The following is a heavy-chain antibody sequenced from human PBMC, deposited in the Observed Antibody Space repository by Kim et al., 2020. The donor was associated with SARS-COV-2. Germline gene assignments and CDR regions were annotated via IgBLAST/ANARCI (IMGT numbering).Heavy chain of an antibody. CDR3: AKAMETSLFYYMDV. J-gene: IGHJ6*03. CDR1: GFTFSSYG. Sequence: GGSLRLSCAASGFTFSSYGMHWVRQAPGKGLEWVAVIWYDGSNKYYADSVKGRFTISRDNSKNTLYLQMNSLRAEDTAVYYCAKAMETSLFYYMDVWGKGTTVTVSS. V-gene: IGHV3-33*06. CDR2: IWYDGSNK. D-gene: IGHD2-8*01.